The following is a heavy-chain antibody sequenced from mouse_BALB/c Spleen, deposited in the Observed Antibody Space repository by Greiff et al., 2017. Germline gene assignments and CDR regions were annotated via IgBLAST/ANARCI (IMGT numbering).Heavy chain of an antibody. J-gene: IGHJ4*01. Sequence: EVQGVESGGGLVKPGGSLKLSCAASGFTFSSYAMSWVRQTPEKRLEWVASISSGGSNYYPDSVKGRFTISRDNARNILYLQMSSLRSEDTAMYYCARGLTTVVDYYAMDNWGQGTSVTVSS. V-gene: IGHV5-6-5*01. CDR3: ARGLTTVVDYYAMDN. CDR2: ISSGGSN. CDR1: GFTFSSYA. D-gene: IGHD1-1*01.